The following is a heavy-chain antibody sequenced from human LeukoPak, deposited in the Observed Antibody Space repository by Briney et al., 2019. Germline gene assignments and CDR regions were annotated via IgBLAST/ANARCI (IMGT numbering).Heavy chain of an antibody. CDR3: ARGGVYSSSAPDY. V-gene: IGHV3-74*01. Sequence: GRSLRLSCAASGFTFSSCWMHWVRQAPGKGLVWVSRINSDGSSTSYADSVKGRFTISRDNAKNTLYLQMNSLRAEDTAVYSCARGGVYSSSAPDYWGQGTLVTVSS. CDR1: GFTFSSCW. J-gene: IGHJ4*02. CDR2: INSDGSST. D-gene: IGHD6-6*01.